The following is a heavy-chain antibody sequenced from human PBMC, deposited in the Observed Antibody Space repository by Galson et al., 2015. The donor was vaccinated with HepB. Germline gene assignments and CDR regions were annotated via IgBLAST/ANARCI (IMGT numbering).Heavy chain of an antibody. J-gene: IGHJ5*02. CDR2: ISWNSGSI. D-gene: IGHD2-15*01. CDR3: AKVTDIVGGDWFDP. Sequence: SLRLSCAASGFTFDDYAMHWVRQAPGKGLEWVSGISWNSGSIGYADSVKGRFTISRDNAKNSLYLQMNSLRAEDTALYYCAKVTDIVGGDWFDPWGQGTLVTVSS. CDR1: GFTFDDYA. V-gene: IGHV3-9*01.